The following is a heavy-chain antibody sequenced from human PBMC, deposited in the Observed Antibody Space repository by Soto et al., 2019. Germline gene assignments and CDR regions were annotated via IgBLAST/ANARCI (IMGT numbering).Heavy chain of an antibody. CDR1: GFTFSAYY. J-gene: IGHJ5*02. D-gene: IGHD6-13*01. Sequence: QVQLVESGGGLVKPGGSLRLSCAASGFTFSAYYMSWIRQAPGKGLEWVSYIRSSSSYTNYADSVKGRFTISRDDAKNSLNLQMNSLRVDDTAVYDCARAVAYSSSWCPSWFDPWGQGTLVAVSS. CDR2: IRSSSSYT. V-gene: IGHV3-11*05. CDR3: ARAVAYSSSWCPSWFDP.